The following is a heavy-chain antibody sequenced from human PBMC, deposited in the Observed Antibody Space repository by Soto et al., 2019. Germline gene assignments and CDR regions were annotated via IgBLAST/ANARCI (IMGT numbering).Heavy chain of an antibody. CDR2: ISYDVRNE. CDR3: ARSVGVKLLLLYGMDV. Sequence: QVQLVESGGGVVQPGRSLRLSCAASGFTFSSYAMHWVRQAPCKWLELVAVISYDVRNEYYADSVKGRFTISRYNSKNTLSMQMNSLRTEETAVYYCARSVGVKLLLLYGMDVWGQGTTVTVSS. V-gene: IGHV3-30*04. D-gene: IGHD2-15*01. CDR1: GFTFSSYA. J-gene: IGHJ6*02.